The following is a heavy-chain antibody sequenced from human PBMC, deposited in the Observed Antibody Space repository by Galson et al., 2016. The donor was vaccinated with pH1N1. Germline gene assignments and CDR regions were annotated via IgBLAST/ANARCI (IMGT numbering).Heavy chain of an antibody. CDR1: GYTFGKYY. Sequence: SVKVSCKASGYTFGKYYVHWVRQAPGQGLEWVGIINPRDGGTVYTQRLQGSVTMTRDTSTSTVYMELSSLRSEDTAVYVCATPHSPRYAFDIWGQGTMVTVSS. D-gene: IGHD1-26*01. CDR3: ATPHSPRYAFDI. CDR2: INPRDGGT. V-gene: IGHV1-46*03. J-gene: IGHJ3*02.